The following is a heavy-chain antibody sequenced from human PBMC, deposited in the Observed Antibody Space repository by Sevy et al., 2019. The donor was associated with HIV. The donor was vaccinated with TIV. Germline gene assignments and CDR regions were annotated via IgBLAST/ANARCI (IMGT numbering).Heavy chain of an antibody. CDR2: IIPIFGTA. D-gene: IGHD3-22*01. J-gene: IGHJ4*02. V-gene: IGHV1-69*13. CDR1: GGTFSSYA. CDR3: ARLYYYDSSGSGDY. Sequence: ASVKVSCKASGGTFSSYAISWVRQAPGQGLEWMGGIIPIFGTANYAQKFQGRVTITADESMSTAYMELSSLRSEDTAVYYCARLYYYDSSGSGDYWGQGTLVTVSS.